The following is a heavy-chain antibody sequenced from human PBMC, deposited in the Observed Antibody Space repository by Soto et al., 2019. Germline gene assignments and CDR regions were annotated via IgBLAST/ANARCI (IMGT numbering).Heavy chain of an antibody. J-gene: IGHJ5*02. V-gene: IGHV3-48*01. CDR1: LFTFSSYS. CDR2: ISSSSRTI. D-gene: IGHD3-22*01. Sequence: PVWSLRLSCSSSLFTFSSYSMNLVLQSPLKWLEWVSYISSSSRTIYYADSVKGRFTISRDNAKNSLYLQMNSLRAEDTAVYYCARDRFDYYDSSGYWRFDTWGQGTLVTVSS. CDR3: ARDRFDYYDSSGYWRFDT.